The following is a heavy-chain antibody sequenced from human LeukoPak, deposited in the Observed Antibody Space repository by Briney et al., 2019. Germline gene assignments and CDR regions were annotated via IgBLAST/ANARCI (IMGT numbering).Heavy chain of an antibody. J-gene: IGHJ4*02. CDR2: IDSDGRRTTSA. Sequence: GGSLRLSCVASGFTFSSYCMHWVRQAPGKGLVWVSRIDSDGRRTTSASYAESVKGRFTISRDNARNTLYLQMNNLRAEDTAVYYCVRDVWGDRDSYFDRWGQGTLVTVSS. CDR1: GFTFSSYC. V-gene: IGHV3-74*01. CDR3: VRDVWGDRDSYFDR. D-gene: IGHD2-21*01.